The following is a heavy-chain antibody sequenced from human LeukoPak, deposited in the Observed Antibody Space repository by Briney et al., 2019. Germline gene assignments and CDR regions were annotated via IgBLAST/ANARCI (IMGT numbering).Heavy chain of an antibody. V-gene: IGHV1-46*01. J-gene: IGHJ4*02. CDR2: VDPSGNIA. D-gene: IGHD3-10*01. Sequence: ASVKVSCKTSGYTFIHYYMHWVRQASGEGFEWMGIVDPSGNIATYAQKFQGRVTLTTDTSTSTFYMELSSLRSEDTAIYYCARDSFGVRGFDHWGQGTPVTVSS. CDR1: GYTFIHYY. CDR3: ARDSFGVRGFDH.